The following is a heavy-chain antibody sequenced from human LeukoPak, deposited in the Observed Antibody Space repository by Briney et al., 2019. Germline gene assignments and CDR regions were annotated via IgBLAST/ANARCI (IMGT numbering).Heavy chain of an antibody. V-gene: IGHV4-31*03. D-gene: IGHD3-10*01. Sequence: PSETLFLTCTVSGGSISSGNYYWSWIRQHPGKGLEWIGYIHHSGSTYYNPSLKSRVIISVDTSKNQFSLKLNSVTAADTAVYYCASYGSGSYRFDPWGQGTLVTVSS. CDR2: IHHSGST. CDR1: GGSISSGNYY. CDR3: ASYGSGSYRFDP. J-gene: IGHJ5*02.